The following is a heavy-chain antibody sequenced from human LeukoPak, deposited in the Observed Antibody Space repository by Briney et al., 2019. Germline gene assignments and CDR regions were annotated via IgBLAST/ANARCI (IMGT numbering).Heavy chain of an antibody. CDR1: GFTFSSYA. Sequence: GGSLRLSCAASGFTFSSYAMSWVRQAPGKGLQWVSTISGTFGSTYYADSVKGRFTISRDNSKNTLYLQMNSLRAEDTAVYYCAKRGDERGLYYFDYWGQGTLVTVSS. V-gene: IGHV3-23*01. J-gene: IGHJ4*02. CDR3: AKRGDERGLYYFDY. D-gene: IGHD3-10*01. CDR2: ISGTFGST.